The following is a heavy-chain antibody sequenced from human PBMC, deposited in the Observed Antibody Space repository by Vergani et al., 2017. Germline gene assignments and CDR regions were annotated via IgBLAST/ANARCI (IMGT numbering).Heavy chain of an antibody. D-gene: IGHD6-13*01. J-gene: IGHJ6*02. V-gene: IGHV1-69*01. CDR2: IIPIFGTA. Sequence: QVQLVQSGAEVKKPGSSVKVSCKASGGTFSSYAISWVRQAPGQGLEWMGGIIPIFGTANYAQKFQGRVTITADESTSTAYMELSSLRSDDTAVYYCARNLRPNSSSWASDDYYYYGMDVWGQGTTVTVSS. CDR1: GGTFSSYA. CDR3: ARNLRPNSSSWASDDYYYYGMDV.